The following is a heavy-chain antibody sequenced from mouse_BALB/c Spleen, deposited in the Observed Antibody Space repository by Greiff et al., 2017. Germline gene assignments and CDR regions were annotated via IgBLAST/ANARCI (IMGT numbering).Heavy chain of an antibody. CDR2: ISTYYGDA. J-gene: IGHJ2*01. CDR3: ARGGGSSYPFDY. D-gene: IGHD1-1*01. V-gene: IGHV1S137*01. CDR1: GYTFTDYA. Sequence: VHLVESGAELVRPGVSVKISCKGSGYTFTDYAMHWVKQSHAKSLEWIGVISTYYGDASYNQKFKGKATMTVDKSSSTAYMELARLTSEDSAIYYCARGGGSSYPFDYWGQGTTLTVSS.